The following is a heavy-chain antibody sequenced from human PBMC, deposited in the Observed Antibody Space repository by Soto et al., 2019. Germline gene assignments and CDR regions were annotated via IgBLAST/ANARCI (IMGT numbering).Heavy chain of an antibody. D-gene: IGHD3-16*01. CDR3: ARSGRYRFLMLHDAFDI. Sequence: QVQLVQSGAEVKKPGSSVKVSCKASGGTFSSYAISWVRQSPGPGLEWMGGIIPIFGTANYAQKFQGRVTSTADNSARTTYMELRRLRSDDTAVYYCARSGRYRFLMLHDAFDIWVQWRMV. V-gene: IGHV1-69*06. J-gene: IGHJ3*02. CDR2: IIPIFGTA. CDR1: GGTFSSYA.